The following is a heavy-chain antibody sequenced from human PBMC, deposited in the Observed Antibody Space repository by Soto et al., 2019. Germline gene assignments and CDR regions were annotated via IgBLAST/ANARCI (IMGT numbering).Heavy chain of an antibody. V-gene: IGHV6-1*01. CDR3: VGIAYVMTPI. Sequence: QVQLQQSGPGLVKPSQTLSLTCAISGDSVSSNSAAWNWIRLSPSRGLEWLGRTYFRSKWSYDYAVSVKSRITINPDTSKNQLSLQLNSVTPEDTAVYYCVGIAYVMTPIWGQGTLVTVSS. J-gene: IGHJ4*02. CDR2: TYFRSKWSY. D-gene: IGHD3-16*01. CDR1: GDSVSSNSAA.